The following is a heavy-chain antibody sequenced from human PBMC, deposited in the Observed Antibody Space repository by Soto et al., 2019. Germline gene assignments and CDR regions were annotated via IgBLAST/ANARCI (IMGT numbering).Heavy chain of an antibody. V-gene: IGHV3-23*01. CDR2: ISGSGGST. Sequence: EVQLLESGGGLVQPGGSLRLSCAASGLTFSSYAMSWVRQAPGKGLEWVSAISGSGGSTYYADSVKGRFIISRDNSKNTLYLQMNSLRVEHTAVYYCAKANSVAGTSSWFDPWGQGTLVTVSS. J-gene: IGHJ5*02. CDR1: GLTFSSYA. D-gene: IGHD6-19*01. CDR3: AKANSVAGTSSWFDP.